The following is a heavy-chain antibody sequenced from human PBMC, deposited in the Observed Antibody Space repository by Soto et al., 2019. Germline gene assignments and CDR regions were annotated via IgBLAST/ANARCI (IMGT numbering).Heavy chain of an antibody. J-gene: IGHJ4*02. Sequence: WIRIKQPPGKGLEWIGFIHYSGSTNYNPSLKGRVTMSVDTSKNQFSLKLTSVYTADTAIYYCTRGGDPYKSAHLGQSTLVTV. CDR3: TRGGDPYKSAH. CDR2: IHYSGST. D-gene: IGHD2-21*01. V-gene: IGHV4-59*01.